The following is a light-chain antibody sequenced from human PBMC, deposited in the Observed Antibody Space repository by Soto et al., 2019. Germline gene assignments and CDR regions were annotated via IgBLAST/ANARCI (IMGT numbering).Light chain of an antibody. CDR3: QQYGSAPRS. CDR1: QSVSSDS. CDR2: DAS. Sequence: EIVLTQSPGTLSLSPGERAILSCRASQSVSSDSLAWYRQKPGQAPRLLVYDASSRASGIPDRFSGSGSGTDFSLTISRLEPEDFAVYYCQQYGSAPRSFGQGTNVEIK. J-gene: IGKJ1*01. V-gene: IGKV3-20*01.